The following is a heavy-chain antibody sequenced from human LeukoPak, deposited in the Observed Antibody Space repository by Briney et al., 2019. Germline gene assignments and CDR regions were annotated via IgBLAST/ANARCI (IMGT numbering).Heavy chain of an antibody. CDR3: AKGQRFYGEYYFDQ. CDR2: ISYDGSYK. J-gene: IGHJ4*02. CDR1: EFTFSNYA. V-gene: IGHV3-30*04. D-gene: IGHD4-17*01. Sequence: GTSLRLSCAASEFTFSNYAMHWVRRAPGKGLEWVAVISYDGSYKYYADSVKGRFTISRDNSKNTLYLQMNRLRAEDTAVYYCAKGQRFYGEYYFDQWGQGTLVTVSS.